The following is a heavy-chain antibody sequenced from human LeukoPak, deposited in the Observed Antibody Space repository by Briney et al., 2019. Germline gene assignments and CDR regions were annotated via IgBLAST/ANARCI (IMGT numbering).Heavy chain of an antibody. D-gene: IGHD5-12*01. Sequence: GGSLRLSCAASGFTFSSYSMNWVRQAPGKGLEWVSSISSSSSYIYYADSVKGRFTISRDNAKNSLYLQMNSLRAEDTAVYYCARGRSGYDQNDAFDIWSQGTMVTVSS. CDR1: GFTFSSYS. V-gene: IGHV3-21*01. CDR3: ARGRSGYDQNDAFDI. CDR2: ISSSSSYI. J-gene: IGHJ3*02.